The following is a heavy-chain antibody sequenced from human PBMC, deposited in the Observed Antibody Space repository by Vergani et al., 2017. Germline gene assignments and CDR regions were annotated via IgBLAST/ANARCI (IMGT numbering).Heavy chain of an antibody. D-gene: IGHD3-22*01. CDR3: ARDGDGLTTIEYYFDY. V-gene: IGHV1-69*04. CDR2: IIPILGIA. Sequence: QVQLVQSGAEVKKPGSSVKVSCKASGGTFSSYAISWVRQAPGQGLEWMGRIIPILGIAHYAQKFQGRVTITADKSTSTAYMELSSLRSEDTAVYYCARDGDGLTTIEYYFDYWGQGTLVTVSS. J-gene: IGHJ4*02. CDR1: GGTFSSYA.